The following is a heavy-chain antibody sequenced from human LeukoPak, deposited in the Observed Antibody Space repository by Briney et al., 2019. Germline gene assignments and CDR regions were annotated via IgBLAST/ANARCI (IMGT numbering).Heavy chain of an antibody. CDR3: ARGRDARIKVAVADTPLTNFDY. CDR1: GYTFTSYG. Sequence: ASVTVSCKASGYTFTSYGISWVRQAPGQGLEWMGWISAYNGNTNYAQGLQGSDAMTTDTSTSTAYMELRSLRSDDTAVYYCARGRDARIKVAVADTPLTNFDYWGQGTLVTVSS. J-gene: IGHJ4*02. D-gene: IGHD6-19*01. V-gene: IGHV1-18*01. CDR2: ISAYNGNT.